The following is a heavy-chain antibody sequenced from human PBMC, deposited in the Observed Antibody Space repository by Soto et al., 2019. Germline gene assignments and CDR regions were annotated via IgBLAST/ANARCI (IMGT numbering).Heavy chain of an antibody. J-gene: IGHJ6*02. D-gene: IGHD6-13*01. CDR3: ASSPSYGSSWYGIPPDLSHGMDV. CDR2: INPRGGIT. V-gene: IGHV1-46*01. Sequence: ASVKVSCKASGYTFTSYYIHWVRQAPGQGLEWMGIINPRGGITTYAQKFQGRLTMTGDTSTSTVYMELSSLTSEDTAMYHCASSPSYGSSWYGIPPDLSHGMDVWGQGTTVTVSS. CDR1: GYTFTSYY.